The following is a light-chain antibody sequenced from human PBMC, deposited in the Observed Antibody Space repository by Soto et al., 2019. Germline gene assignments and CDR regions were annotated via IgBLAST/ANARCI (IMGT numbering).Light chain of an antibody. CDR3: SSYSISTAYL. V-gene: IGLV2-14*01. CDR1: SSDVGGYDY. J-gene: IGLJ1*01. CDR2: EAN. Sequence: QSALTQPASVSGSPGQSITISCTGTSSDVGGYDYVSWYQLHPGKAPKLMVFEANNRPSGVSYRFSGSKSGNMASLTISGLQAEDEADYFCSSYSISTAYLFGTGTKVTVL.